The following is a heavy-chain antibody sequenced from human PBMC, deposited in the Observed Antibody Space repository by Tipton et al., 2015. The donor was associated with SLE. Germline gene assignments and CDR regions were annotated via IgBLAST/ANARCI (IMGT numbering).Heavy chain of an antibody. V-gene: IGHV4-4*07. D-gene: IGHD6-13*01. CDR2: IYTSGST. Sequence: TLSLTCTVSGGSISSHYWSWIRQPAGKGLEWIGHIYTSGSTNYNPSLKSRVTISVDTSKNQFSLKLSSVTAADTAVYYCARDPAAGGDWFDPWGQGTLVTVSS. J-gene: IGHJ5*02. CDR3: ARDPAAGGDWFDP. CDR1: GGSISSHY.